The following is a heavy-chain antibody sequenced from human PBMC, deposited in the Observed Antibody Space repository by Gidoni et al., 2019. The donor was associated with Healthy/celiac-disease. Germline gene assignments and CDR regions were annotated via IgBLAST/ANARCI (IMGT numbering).Heavy chain of an antibody. J-gene: IGHJ4*02. CDR2: ISAYNGNK. CDR1: GYTFTSYG. Sequence: QVQLVQSGAEVKKPGASVKVYCTASGYTFTSYGISWVRQAPGQGLEWMGWISAYNGNKNYAQKLQGRVTMTTDTSTSTAYMELRSLRSDDTAVYYCARDRGSGRTSYYFDYWGQGTLVTVSA. V-gene: IGHV1-18*01. D-gene: IGHD3-10*01. CDR3: ARDRGSGRTSYYFDY.